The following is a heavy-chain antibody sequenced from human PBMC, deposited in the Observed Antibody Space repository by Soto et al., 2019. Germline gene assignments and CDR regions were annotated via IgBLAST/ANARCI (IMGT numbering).Heavy chain of an antibody. CDR2: ISGSGGST. Sequence: GGSLRLSCAASGFTFSSYAMSWVRQAPGKGLEWVSAISGSGGSTYYADSVKGRFTISRDNSKNTLYLQMNSLRAEDTAVYYCEKSQGITGTTALDYWGQGTLVTVSS. J-gene: IGHJ4*02. D-gene: IGHD1-7*01. CDR1: GFTFSSYA. CDR3: EKSQGITGTTALDY. V-gene: IGHV3-23*01.